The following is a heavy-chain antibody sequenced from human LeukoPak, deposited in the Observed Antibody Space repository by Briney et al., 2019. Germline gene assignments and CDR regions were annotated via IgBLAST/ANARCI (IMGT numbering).Heavy chain of an antibody. Sequence: GESLKISCKGSGYSFTIYGIGWVRQRPGKGLEWMVIIYPGDSETRYSPSVQGHVTIAADKSISPAYMQWRSLKASDTAMYYCARRSIPMVRGVISDYFDYWGQGTLVTVSS. CDR2: IYPGDSET. J-gene: IGHJ4*02. V-gene: IGHV5-51*01. CDR1: GYSFTIYG. D-gene: IGHD3-10*01. CDR3: ARRSIPMVRGVISDYFDY.